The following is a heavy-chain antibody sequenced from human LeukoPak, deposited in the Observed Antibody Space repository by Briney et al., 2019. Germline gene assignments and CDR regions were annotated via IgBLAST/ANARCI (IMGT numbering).Heavy chain of an antibody. CDR3: ARGDGSSWYLFFDY. D-gene: IGHD6-13*01. J-gene: IGHJ4*02. CDR2: ISSSDSTI. Sequence: GGSLRLSCAASGFTFSSYDVNWVRQAPGKGLEWVSYISSSDSTIYYADSVKGRFTISRDNAKNSLYLQMNSLRAEDTAVYYCARGDGSSWYLFFDYWGQGTLVTVSS. CDR1: GFTFSSYD. V-gene: IGHV3-48*03.